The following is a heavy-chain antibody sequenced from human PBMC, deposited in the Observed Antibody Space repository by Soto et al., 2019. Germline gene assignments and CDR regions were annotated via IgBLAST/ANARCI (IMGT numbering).Heavy chain of an antibody. CDR3: ARRGGRITIFGVVSFFDY. CDR1: GGSISSSSYY. V-gene: IGHV4-39*01. CDR2: IYYSGST. Sequence: SETLSLTCTVSGGSISSSSYYWGWIRQPPGKGLEWIGSIYYSGSTYYNPSLKSRVTISVDTSKNQFSLKLSSVTAADTAVYYCARRGGRITIFGVVSFFDYWGQGTLVTVSS. J-gene: IGHJ4*02. D-gene: IGHD3-3*01.